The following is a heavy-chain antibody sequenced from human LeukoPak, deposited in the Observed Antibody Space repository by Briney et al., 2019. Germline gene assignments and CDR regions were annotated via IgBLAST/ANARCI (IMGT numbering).Heavy chain of an antibody. CDR3: ARGPPKRHMITFGGVIAY. V-gene: IGHV1-18*01. D-gene: IGHD3-16*02. CDR1: GYTFTSYG. CDR2: ISAYNGNT. Sequence: ASVKVSCKASGYTFTSYGISWVRQAPGQGLEWMGWISAYNGNTNYAQKLQGRVTMTTDTSTSTAYMELRGLRSDDTAVYYCARGPPKRHMITFGGVIAYWGQGTLVTVSS. J-gene: IGHJ4*02.